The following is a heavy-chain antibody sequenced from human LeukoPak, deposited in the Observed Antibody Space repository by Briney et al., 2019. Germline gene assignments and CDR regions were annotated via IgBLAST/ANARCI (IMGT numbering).Heavy chain of an antibody. J-gene: IGHJ3*02. V-gene: IGHV4-30-2*03. D-gene: IGHD3-22*01. CDR3: ARSTYYYDSSGYYHDAFDI. CDR1: GDSISSGGYS. CDR2: GYISQSGNI. Sequence: SQTLSLTCTVSGDSISSGGYSWSWIRQPPGKGLEWIGYIYHIGYISQSGNIYQNPSLKSRVTISVDTSKNQFSLKLSSVTAADTAVYYCARSTYYYDSSGYYHDAFDIWGQGTMVTVSS.